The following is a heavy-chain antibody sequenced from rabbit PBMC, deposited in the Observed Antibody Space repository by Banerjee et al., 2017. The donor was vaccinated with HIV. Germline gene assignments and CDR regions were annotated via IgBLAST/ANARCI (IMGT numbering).Heavy chain of an antibody. CDR3: ARSVVGEMNL. Sequence: QEQLVESGGGLVQPEGSLTLTCTASGFSFSSNYYMCWVRQAPGKGLEWIGCIYTGSGNIYYASWAKGRFTISKTSSTTVTLEMTSLTAADTATYFCARSVVGEMNLWGQGTLVTVS. J-gene: IGHJ4*01. CDR2: IYTGSGNI. V-gene: IGHV1S45*01. D-gene: IGHD1-1*01. CDR1: GFSFSSNYY.